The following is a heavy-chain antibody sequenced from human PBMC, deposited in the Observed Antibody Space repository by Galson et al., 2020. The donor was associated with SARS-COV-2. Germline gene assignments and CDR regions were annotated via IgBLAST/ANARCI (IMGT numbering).Heavy chain of an antibody. CDR2: IYHSGST. V-gene: IGHV4-38-2*02. CDR3: ARADYYYDSSGSAVVGDFDP. D-gene: IGHD3-22*01. J-gene: IGHJ5*02. Sequence: SETLSLTCTVSGYYISSGYYWGWIRQPPGKGLEWIGSIYHSGSTYYNPSLKRRVTISVDTSKNQFSLKLNSVTAADTAVYYCARADYYYDSSGSAVVGDFDPWGQGTLVTVSS. CDR1: GYYISSGYY.